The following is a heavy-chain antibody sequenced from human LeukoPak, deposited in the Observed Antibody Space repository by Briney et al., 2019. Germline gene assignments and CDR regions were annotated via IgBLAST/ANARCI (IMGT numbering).Heavy chain of an antibody. Sequence: GASVKVSCKASGYTLTSYYMHWVRQAPGQGLEWMGIINPSGGSTSYAQKFQGRVTMTRDTSTSTVYMELSSLRSEDTAVYYCAREGGPILRYFDWLPTGDAFDIWGQGTMVTVSS. V-gene: IGHV1-46*01. CDR1: GYTLTSYY. CDR2: INPSGGST. CDR3: AREGGPILRYFDWLPTGDAFDI. D-gene: IGHD3-9*01. J-gene: IGHJ3*02.